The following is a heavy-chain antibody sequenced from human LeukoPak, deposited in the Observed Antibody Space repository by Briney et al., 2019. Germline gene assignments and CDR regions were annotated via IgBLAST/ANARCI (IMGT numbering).Heavy chain of an antibody. V-gene: IGHV4-39*07. Sequence: SETLSLTCTVSGFSINSNTYYWGWIRQPPGKGLEWIGSLSYDGDTYYNPSLKSRVTISVDTSKNQFSLKLSSVTAADTAVYYCARGSQSLGYCSGGSCRAKVFDYWGQGTLVTVSS. J-gene: IGHJ4*02. CDR2: LSYDGDT. CDR3: ARGSQSLGYCSGGSCRAKVFDY. D-gene: IGHD2-15*01. CDR1: GFSINSNTYY.